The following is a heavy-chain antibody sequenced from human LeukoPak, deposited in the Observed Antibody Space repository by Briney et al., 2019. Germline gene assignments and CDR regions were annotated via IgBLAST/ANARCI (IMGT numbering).Heavy chain of an antibody. V-gene: IGHV3-74*01. CDR3: ARGGSGANDY. J-gene: IGHJ4*02. CDR2: INSDGSST. CDR1: GFTFSNYW. Sequence: GGSLRLXCAASGFTFSNYWMHWVRQAPGKGLAWVSRINSDGSSTSYADSVKGRFTISRDNAKNTLYMQMNSLRAEDTAVYYCARGGSGANDYWGQGTLVTVSS. D-gene: IGHD2-15*01.